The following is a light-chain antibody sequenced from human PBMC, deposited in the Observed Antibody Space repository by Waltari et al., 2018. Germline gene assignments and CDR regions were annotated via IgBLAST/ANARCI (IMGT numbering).Light chain of an antibody. J-gene: IGKJ1*01. CDR1: QSLSSY. CDR2: AAS. V-gene: IGKV1-39*01. Sequence: DIQMIKSPSSLSASVADRVTITLPASQSLSSYLNWYQHQPGKAPKLLIYAASSFPSGVPSRVGGSGCETDFTLTISSLQPEVVATYYCQQSYRTPPLTFGQGTKVEIK. CDR3: QQSYRTPPLT.